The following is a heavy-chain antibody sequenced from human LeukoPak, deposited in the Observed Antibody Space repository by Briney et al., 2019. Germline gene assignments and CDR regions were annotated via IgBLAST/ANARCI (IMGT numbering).Heavy chain of an antibody. Sequence: GGSLRLSCAASGFTFSSYAMSWVRQAPGKGLEWVSGISGSGGSTYYADSVKGRFTISRDNSKNTLYLQMNSLRPEDTAVYYCARDIAVAGTGPDYWGQGTLVTVSS. D-gene: IGHD6-19*01. CDR2: ISGSGGST. V-gene: IGHV3-23*01. CDR1: GFTFSSYA. J-gene: IGHJ4*02. CDR3: ARDIAVAGTGPDY.